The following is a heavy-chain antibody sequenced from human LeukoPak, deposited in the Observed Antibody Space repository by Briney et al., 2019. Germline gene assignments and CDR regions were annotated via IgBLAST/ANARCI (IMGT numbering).Heavy chain of an antibody. D-gene: IGHD3-10*01. CDR2: INHGGST. Sequence: SETLSLTCAVYGGSFSGYHWSWIRQPPGKGLEWIGEINHGGSTSYNPSLKTRVIISVDTSKNQFSLKLSSVTAADTAVYYCARGPRGRVLLWFGAPISWFDPWGQGTLVTVSS. V-gene: IGHV4-34*01. J-gene: IGHJ5*02. CDR1: GGSFSGYH. CDR3: ARGPRGRVLLWFGAPISWFDP.